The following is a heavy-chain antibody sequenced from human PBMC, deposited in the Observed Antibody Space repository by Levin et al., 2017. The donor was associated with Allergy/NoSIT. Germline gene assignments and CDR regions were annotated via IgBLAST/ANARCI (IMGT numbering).Heavy chain of an antibody. J-gene: IGHJ4*02. Sequence: GASVKVSCKASGYTFTSYYMHWVRQAPGQGLEWMGIINPSGGSTSYAQKFQGRVTMTRDTSTSTVYMELSSLRSEDTAVYYCARGYCSGGSCDSGFDYWGQGTLVTVSS. D-gene: IGHD2-15*01. CDR3: ARGYCSGGSCDSGFDY. CDR2: INPSGGST. V-gene: IGHV1-46*01. CDR1: GYTFTSYY.